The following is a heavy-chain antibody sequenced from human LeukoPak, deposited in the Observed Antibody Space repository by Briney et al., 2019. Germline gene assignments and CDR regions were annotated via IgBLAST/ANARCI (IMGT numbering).Heavy chain of an antibody. CDR1: GFTFSSNE. CDR2: IISGGTII. CDR3: ARDWFAD. Sequence: GGSLRLSCAASGFTFSSNEMNWVRQAQGKGLEWVSYIISGGTIIYYADSVKGRFTISRDNAKNSLYLQMNSLRAEDTAIYYCARDWFADWGQGTLVIVSS. V-gene: IGHV3-48*03. J-gene: IGHJ4*02.